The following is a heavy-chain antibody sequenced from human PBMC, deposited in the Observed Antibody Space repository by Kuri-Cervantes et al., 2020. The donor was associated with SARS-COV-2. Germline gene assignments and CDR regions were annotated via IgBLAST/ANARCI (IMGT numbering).Heavy chain of an antibody. CDR2: INHSGST. CDR3: ARGTKWGLLY. V-gene: IGHV4-34*01. D-gene: IGHD1-26*01. J-gene: IGHJ4*02. CDR1: GGSFSGYY. Sequence: ESLKISCAVYGGSFSGYYWSWIRQPPGKGLEWIGEINHSGSTNYNPSLKSRVTISVDTSKNQFSLKLSSVTAADTAVYYCARGTKWGLLYWGQGTLVTVSS.